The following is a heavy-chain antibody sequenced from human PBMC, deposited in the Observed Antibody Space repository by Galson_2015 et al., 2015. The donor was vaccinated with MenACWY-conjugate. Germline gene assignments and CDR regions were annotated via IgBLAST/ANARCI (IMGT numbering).Heavy chain of an antibody. CDR3: ATLGKYVESSGFVGGYYFD. CDR1: GFSFTTSW. Sequence: QSGAEVKKPGESLKISCKGSGFSFTTSWIGWVRQKPGEGLEWMGIIYPGDSETKYSPSLQGQVTISADKSISTAYLEWSSLKASDTAMYYCATLGKYVESSGFVGGYYFD. CDR2: IYPGDSET. V-gene: IGHV5-51*01. D-gene: IGHD3-22*01. J-gene: IGHJ4*01.